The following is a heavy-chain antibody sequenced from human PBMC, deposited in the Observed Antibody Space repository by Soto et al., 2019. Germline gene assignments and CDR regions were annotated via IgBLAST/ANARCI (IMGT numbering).Heavy chain of an antibody. CDR1: GGSISSGGYS. CDR2: IYHSGST. Sequence: QLHLQESGSGLLKPSQTLSLTCAVSGGSISSGGYSWGWFRQPPGKGLEWIGFIYHSGSTFYSPSLESRVTISLDRSKNQFSLKLSSVTAADTAVYYCARGKPLPFDYWGQGTLVTVSS. J-gene: IGHJ4*02. D-gene: IGHD2-15*01. V-gene: IGHV4-30-2*01. CDR3: ARGKPLPFDY.